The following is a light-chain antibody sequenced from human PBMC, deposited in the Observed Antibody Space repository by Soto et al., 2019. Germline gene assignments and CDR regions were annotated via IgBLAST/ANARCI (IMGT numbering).Light chain of an antibody. CDR1: SSDVGGYNY. J-gene: IGLJ1*01. CDR3: SSYTSSSTPLYV. V-gene: IGLV2-14*01. Sequence: QSALTQPASVSGSPGQSITISCTGTSSDVGGYNYVSWYQQHPGKAPKLMIYDVSNRPSGASNRFSGSKSGNTASLTISGLQAEDEADYYCSSYTSSSTPLYVFGTGTKLTVL. CDR2: DVS.